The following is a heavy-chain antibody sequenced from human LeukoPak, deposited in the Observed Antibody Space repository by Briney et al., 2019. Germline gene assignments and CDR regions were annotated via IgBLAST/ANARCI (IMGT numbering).Heavy chain of an antibody. CDR2: IKQDGSEK. Sequence: PGGSLRLSCAASGFTFSSYWMSWVRQAPGKGLEWVANIKQDGSEKYYVDSVKGRFTISRDNAKNSLYLQMNSLRAEDTAVYYCARESYYDSGGYYTYYFDYWGQGTLVTVSS. J-gene: IGHJ4*02. CDR3: ARESYYDSGGYYTYYFDY. D-gene: IGHD3-22*01. V-gene: IGHV3-7*01. CDR1: GFTFSSYW.